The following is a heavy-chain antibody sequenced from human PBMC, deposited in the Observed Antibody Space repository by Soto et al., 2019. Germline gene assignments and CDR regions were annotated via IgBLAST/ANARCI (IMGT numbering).Heavy chain of an antibody. CDR3: ARDHFRCAETCYGTDY. J-gene: IGHJ4*02. V-gene: IGHV3-33*01. CDR2: IWYDGSNK. D-gene: IGHD3-3*02. Sequence: GGSLRLSCAASGFTFSSYGMHWVRQAPGKGLEWVAVIWYDGSNKYYADSVKGRFTISRDNSNNTLYLQMNSLRAEDTAVYYCARDHFRCAETCYGTDYWGQGTLVTVSS. CDR1: GFTFSSYG.